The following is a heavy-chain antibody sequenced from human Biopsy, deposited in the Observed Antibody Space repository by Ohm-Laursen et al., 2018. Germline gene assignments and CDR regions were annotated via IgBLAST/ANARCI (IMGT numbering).Heavy chain of an antibody. Sequence: SLRLSCAASGFTFDDYAMHWVRHAPGKGMEWVSGISWNSGSIGYADSVKGRFTISRDNAKNSLYLQMNSLGAEDTALYYCAKDRRAVAGYDAFDIWGQGTMVTVSS. D-gene: IGHD6-19*01. V-gene: IGHV3-9*01. CDR1: GFTFDDYA. CDR3: AKDRRAVAGYDAFDI. J-gene: IGHJ3*02. CDR2: ISWNSGSI.